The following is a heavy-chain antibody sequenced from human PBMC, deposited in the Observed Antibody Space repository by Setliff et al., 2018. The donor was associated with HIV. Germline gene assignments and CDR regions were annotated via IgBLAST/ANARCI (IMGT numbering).Heavy chain of an antibody. V-gene: IGHV1-3*01. CDR1: GYTFTSYD. Sequence: SVKVSCKASGYTFTSYDINWVRQATGQRLEWMGWINAGNGNTKYSQKFQGRVTITRDTSASTAYMELSSLRPEDTAVYYCASPTAIPHWGQGTLVTVSS. CDR3: ASPTAIPH. CDR2: INAGNGNT. D-gene: IGHD2-21*02. J-gene: IGHJ4*02.